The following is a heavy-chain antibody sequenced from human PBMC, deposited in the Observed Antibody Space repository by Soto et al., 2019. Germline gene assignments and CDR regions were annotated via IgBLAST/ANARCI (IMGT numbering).Heavy chain of an antibody. CDR2: IIPIFGTA. V-gene: IGHV1-69*13. Sequence: SVKVSCKASGGTFSSYAISWVRQAPGQGLEWMGGIIPIFGTANYAQKFQGRVTITADESTSTAYMELSSLRSEDTAVYYCARTRIVGATEGPYYFDYWGQGTLVTVSS. J-gene: IGHJ4*02. D-gene: IGHD1-26*01. CDR3: ARTRIVGATEGPYYFDY. CDR1: GGTFSSYA.